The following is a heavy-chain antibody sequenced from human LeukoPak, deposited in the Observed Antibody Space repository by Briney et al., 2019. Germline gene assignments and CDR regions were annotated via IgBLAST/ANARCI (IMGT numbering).Heavy chain of an antibody. CDR1: GGSISTY. D-gene: IGHD3-10*01. V-gene: IGHV4-59*01. Sequence: PSETLSLTCTVSGGSISTYWSWIRQPPGQGLEWIGHIYYGGSTNYSPSLKSRVTMSVDTSKNQFSLRLSSVTAADTAVYYCARPLVRGVNSYYFYMDVWGKGATVTISS. CDR2: IYYGGST. CDR3: ARPLVRGVNSYYFYMDV. J-gene: IGHJ6*03.